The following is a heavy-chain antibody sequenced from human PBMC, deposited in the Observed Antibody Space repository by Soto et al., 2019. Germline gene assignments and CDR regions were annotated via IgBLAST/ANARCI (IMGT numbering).Heavy chain of an antibody. V-gene: IGHV4-34*01. D-gene: IGHD3-3*01. Sequence: SETLSLTCAVYGGSFSGYYWSWIRQPPGKGLEWIGEINHSGSTNYNPSLKSRVTISVDTSKNQFSLKLSSVTAADTAVYYCARGSPGKLTIFGVVIFDYWGQGTLVTVSS. CDR2: INHSGST. CDR1: GGSFSGYY. CDR3: ARGSPGKLTIFGVVIFDY. J-gene: IGHJ4*02.